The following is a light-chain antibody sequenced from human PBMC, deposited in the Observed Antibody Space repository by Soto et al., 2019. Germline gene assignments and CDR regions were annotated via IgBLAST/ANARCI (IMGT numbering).Light chain of an antibody. Sequence: TLSASVGDRVTVTCRASQSISRWLAWYQQTPGKAPKLLIYYASTLESGVPSIFSGSGSGTEFTRNTSSLRHDDFATYYCQQYDGYPIPSGHGTRLEIK. J-gene: IGKJ5*01. V-gene: IGKV1-5*01. CDR1: QSISRW. CDR3: QQYDGYPIP. CDR2: YAS.